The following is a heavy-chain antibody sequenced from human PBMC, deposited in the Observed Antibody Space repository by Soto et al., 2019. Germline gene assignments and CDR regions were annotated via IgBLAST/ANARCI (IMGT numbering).Heavy chain of an antibody. CDR3: VRGNSIVIHWFDS. D-gene: IGHD1-26*01. J-gene: IGHJ5*01. Sequence: EVQLVESGGGLVQPGGSLRLSCAASGFTISSYWMHWVRQAPEKGLVWVSCISNGGSTTSYADSVKGRFTISRDNAHNTLYLQMNRLRAGDRAVYYCVRGNSIVIHWFDSWGQGTLVTVFS. CDR1: GFTISSYW. V-gene: IGHV3-74*01. CDR2: ISNGGSTT.